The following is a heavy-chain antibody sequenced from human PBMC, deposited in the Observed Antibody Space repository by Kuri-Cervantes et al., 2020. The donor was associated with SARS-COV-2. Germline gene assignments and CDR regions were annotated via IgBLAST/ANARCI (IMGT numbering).Heavy chain of an antibody. D-gene: IGHD5-18*01. V-gene: IGHV2-70*11. CDR3: VRIRAATVIADY. J-gene: IGHJ4*02. CDR1: GFSLTTSGMF. CDR2: IDWDDDK. Sequence: SGPTLVKPTQTLTLTCTFSGFSLTTSGMFVAWIRQPPGKALEWLARIDWDDDKYYKTSLSTRLSISKDSSKDQVVLTMTNMDPVDTGTYYCVRIRAATVIADYWGQGTLVTVSS.